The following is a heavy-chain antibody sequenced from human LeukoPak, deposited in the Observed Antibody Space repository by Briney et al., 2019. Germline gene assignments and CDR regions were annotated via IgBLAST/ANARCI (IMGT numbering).Heavy chain of an antibody. CDR1: GFTFSRYG. J-gene: IGHJ4*02. V-gene: IGHV3-33*08. Sequence: PGGSLRLSCAASGFTFSRYGMHWVRQAPGKGLEWVAVIWYDGSDEYYTDSVKGRFTIYRDNSKNTLYLQMNSLRGEDTAVYYCARPLVGAALDYWGQGTLVTVSS. CDR2: IWYDGSDE. D-gene: IGHD1-26*01. CDR3: ARPLVGAALDY.